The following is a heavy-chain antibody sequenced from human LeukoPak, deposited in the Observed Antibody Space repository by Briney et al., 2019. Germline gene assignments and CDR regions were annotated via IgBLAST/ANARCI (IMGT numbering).Heavy chain of an antibody. CDR1: GGSFSGYY. CDR2: INHSGST. J-gene: IGHJ5*02. CDR3: ARISSGWYWFDP. V-gene: IGHV4-34*01. Sequence: SETLSLTCAVYGGSFSGYYWSWIRQPPGKGLEWIGEINHSGSTNYNPSLKSRVTISVDTSKNQFSLKLSSVTAADTAVYYCARISSGWYWFDPWGQGTLVTVSS. D-gene: IGHD6-19*01.